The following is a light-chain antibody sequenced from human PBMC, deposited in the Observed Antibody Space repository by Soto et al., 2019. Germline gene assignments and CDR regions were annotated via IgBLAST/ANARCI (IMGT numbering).Light chain of an antibody. CDR2: AAS. CDR1: LRIGTY. CDR3: QQSYSTPFT. J-gene: IGKJ2*01. Sequence: DIQMTQSPSSLSASVGDRVTITCRASLRIGTYLNWFQQKPGKAPKILIYAASSLHSGVPSRFSGSGSGTDFSLTISSLQPEDFATYYCQQSYSTPFTFGQGTKLEIK. V-gene: IGKV1-39*01.